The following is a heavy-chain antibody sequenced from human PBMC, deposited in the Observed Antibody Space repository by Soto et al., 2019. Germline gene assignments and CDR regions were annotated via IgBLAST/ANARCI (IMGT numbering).Heavy chain of an antibody. J-gene: IGHJ4*02. Sequence: SETLSLTCAVNSESFSGYYWTWIRQSPGKGLEWLGEINHSGSTNYNPSLKSRVTISLDTAKKHFSLKLTSVTAADTAVYFCARCLWFGDRYFDSWGQGTLVTVSS. V-gene: IGHV4-34*01. D-gene: IGHD3-10*01. CDR2: INHSGST. CDR1: SESFSGYY. CDR3: ARCLWFGDRYFDS.